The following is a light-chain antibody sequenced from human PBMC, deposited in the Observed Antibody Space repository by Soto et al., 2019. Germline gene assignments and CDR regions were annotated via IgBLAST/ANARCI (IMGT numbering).Light chain of an antibody. J-gene: IGKJ1*01. CDR2: DTS. CDR3: QEYLQWPPGM. Sequence: EIVVTQSPATLSGSPGERVTLSCRASQFVSSRLAWYQQRPGQVPRLLIYDTSTRAPGISARFSGSGSGTGFNPHLRTLEAEEFAVYYCQEYLQWPPGMFGQGTTVDMK. V-gene: IGKV3-15*01. CDR1: QFVSSR.